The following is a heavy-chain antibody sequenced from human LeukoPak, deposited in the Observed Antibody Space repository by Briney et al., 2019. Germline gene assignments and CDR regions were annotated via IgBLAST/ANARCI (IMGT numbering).Heavy chain of an antibody. CDR2: MNPNSGNT. D-gene: IGHD4-17*01. CDR1: GYTFTSYD. CDR3: AREWSYGDYYDY. J-gene: IGHJ4*02. Sequence: ASVKVSCKASGYTFTSYDINWVRQATGQGLEWMGWMNPNSGNTGYAQKFQGRVTMTRNTSISTAYMELSSLRSDDTAVYYCAREWSYGDYYDYWGQGTLVTVSS. V-gene: IGHV1-8*01.